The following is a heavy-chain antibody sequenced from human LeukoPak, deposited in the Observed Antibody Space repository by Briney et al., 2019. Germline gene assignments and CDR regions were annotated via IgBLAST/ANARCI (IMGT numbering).Heavy chain of an antibody. CDR2: MSSDGNAM. J-gene: IGHJ4*02. CDR3: AREGEYYFDHSASFDY. CDR1: GFTFTAYL. Sequence: GRSLRLSCAASGFTFTAYLIYWVRQAPGKGLEWVAVMSSDGNAMFYADSVKGRFTISRDNSKNTLYLQMNSLRAEDTAVYYCAREGEYYFDHSASFDYWGQGTLVTVPS. D-gene: IGHD3-22*01. V-gene: IGHV3-30-3*01.